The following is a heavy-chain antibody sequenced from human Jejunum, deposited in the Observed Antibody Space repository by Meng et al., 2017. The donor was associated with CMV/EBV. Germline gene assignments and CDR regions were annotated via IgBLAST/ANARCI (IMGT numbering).Heavy chain of an antibody. J-gene: IGHJ6*02. V-gene: IGHV3-7*01. Sequence: SEFTFSSYWMNWVRQVPGKGLEWGANIKQDGSERYYVESVKGRFTISRKNARNSLFLQMDGLRAEDTAVYYCARQKCGGDCDMDVWGQGTTVTVSS. CDR1: EFTFSSYW. D-gene: IGHD2-21*01. CDR3: ARQKCGGDCDMDV. CDR2: IKQDGSER.